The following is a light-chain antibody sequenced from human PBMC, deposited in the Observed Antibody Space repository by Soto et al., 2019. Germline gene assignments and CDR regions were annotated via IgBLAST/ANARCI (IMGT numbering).Light chain of an antibody. CDR1: QSVSSY. V-gene: IGKV3-11*01. Sequence: EIVLTQSPATLSLSPGERATLSCRASQSVSSYLAWYQQKAGQAPRLLIYDASNRATGIPARFSGSGSGTDFTLTISSLEPEDFAVYYCQQRSNWRGITFGQGTRLEIK. J-gene: IGKJ5*01. CDR2: DAS. CDR3: QQRSNWRGIT.